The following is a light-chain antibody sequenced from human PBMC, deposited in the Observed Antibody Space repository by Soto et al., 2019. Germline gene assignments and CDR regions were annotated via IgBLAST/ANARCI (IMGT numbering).Light chain of an antibody. CDR1: QDIRNT. CDR2: AAS. V-gene: IGKV1-17*01. CDR3: QQYNSFSGT. J-gene: IGKJ4*01. Sequence: IQMTQSPSSLSASVGDRVAISCRASQDIRNTLAWYQQKPGEAPKLLIFAASNLQSGVPSRFSGSGSETLFTLTINSLQPEDFGTYFCQQYNSFSGTFGGGTKVDI.